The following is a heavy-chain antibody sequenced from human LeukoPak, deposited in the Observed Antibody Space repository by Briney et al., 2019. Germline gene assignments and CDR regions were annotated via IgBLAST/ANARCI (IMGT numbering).Heavy chain of an antibody. CDR2: IWYDGSNK. Sequence: GGSLRLSCAASGFTFSSYGMHWVRQAPGKGLEWVAVIWYDGSNKYYADSVKGRFTISRDNSKNTLYLQMNSLRAEDTAVYYCAREEAETATIVLGYWGQGTLVTVSS. J-gene: IGHJ4*02. D-gene: IGHD5-24*01. V-gene: IGHV3-33*01. CDR1: GFTFSSYG. CDR3: AREEAETATIVLGY.